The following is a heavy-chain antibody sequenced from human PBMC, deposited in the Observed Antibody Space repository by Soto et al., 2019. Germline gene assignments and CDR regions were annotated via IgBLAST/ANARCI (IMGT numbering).Heavy chain of an antibody. V-gene: IGHV3-74*01. CDR3: VRETPSVDHYYFYMDV. CDR1: GLTFSSYW. D-gene: IGHD2-2*01. Sequence: EVQLVESGGGLVQPGGSLRLSCAASGLTFSSYWMHWVRQVPGKGLVWVSRVNSDGSFTTYADSVKGRFTISRDNAKNTLYLQMNSLRAKDTALYYCVRETPSVDHYYFYMDVWGKGTTVTVSS. CDR2: VNSDGSFT. J-gene: IGHJ6*03.